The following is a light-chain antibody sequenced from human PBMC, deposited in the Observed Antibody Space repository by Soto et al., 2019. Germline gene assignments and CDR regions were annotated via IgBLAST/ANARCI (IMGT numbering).Light chain of an antibody. CDR1: QSVSSNF. CDR2: GTS. J-gene: IGKJ1*01. CDR3: QQYGSSPWT. Sequence: EIVLTQSPGTLSLSPGERATLSCRASQSVSSNFLAWYQQQPGQAPRLLISGTSSRATGITDSFSGSGSGTDFTLTISRLDPEDFAVYYCQQYGSSPWTFGQGTKVEIK. V-gene: IGKV3-20*01.